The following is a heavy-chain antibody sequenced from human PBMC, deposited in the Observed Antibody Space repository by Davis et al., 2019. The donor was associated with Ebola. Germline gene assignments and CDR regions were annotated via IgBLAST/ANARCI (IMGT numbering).Heavy chain of an antibody. J-gene: IGHJ6*02. Sequence: MPSETLSLTCAVYGGSFSGYYWSWIRRPPGKGLEWIGEINHSGSTNYNPSLKSRVTISVDTSKNQFSLKLSSVTAADTAVYYCASGTIFAGMDVWGQGTTVTVSS. V-gene: IGHV4-34*01. CDR2: INHSGST. CDR3: ASGTIFAGMDV. D-gene: IGHD3-3*01. CDR1: GGSFSGYY.